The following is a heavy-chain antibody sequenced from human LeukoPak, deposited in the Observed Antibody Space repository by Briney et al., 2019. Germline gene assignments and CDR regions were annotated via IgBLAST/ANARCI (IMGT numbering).Heavy chain of an antibody. V-gene: IGHV3-53*01. D-gene: IGHD4/OR15-4a*01. CDR1: EFSVGSNY. CDR3: ARRAGAYSHPYDY. CDR2: IYSGGST. Sequence: GGSLRLSCAASEFSVGSNYMTWVRQAPGKGLVWVSIIYSGGSTFYADSVKGRFTISRDNSKNTLYLQMNSLRAEDTAVYYCARRAGAYSHPYDYWGQGTLVTVSS. J-gene: IGHJ4*02.